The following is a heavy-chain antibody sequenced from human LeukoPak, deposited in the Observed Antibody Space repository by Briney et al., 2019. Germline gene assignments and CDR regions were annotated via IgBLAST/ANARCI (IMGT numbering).Heavy chain of an antibody. CDR3: AKSVWLGVVDY. D-gene: IGHD3-10*01. J-gene: IGHJ4*02. Sequence: GGSLRLSCAASGFTFSSYWMSWVRQAPGKGLEWVANIKQGGSEEYYVDSVKGRFTISRDNAKNSLYLQMNSLRAEDTAVYYCAKSVWLGVVDYWGQGTLVTVSS. CDR2: IKQGGSEE. CDR1: GFTFSSYW. V-gene: IGHV3-7*01.